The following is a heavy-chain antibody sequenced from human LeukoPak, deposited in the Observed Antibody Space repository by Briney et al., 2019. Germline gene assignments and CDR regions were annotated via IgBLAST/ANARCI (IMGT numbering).Heavy chain of an antibody. D-gene: IGHD3-10*01. Sequence: GRSLRLSCAASGFTFSSYGMHWVRQAPGKGLEWVAVIWYDGSNKYYADSVKGRFTISRDNSKNTLYLQMNSLRAEDTAVYYCAKPPDYYGSDYWGQGTLVTVSS. CDR3: AKPPDYYGSDY. V-gene: IGHV3-33*06. CDR2: IWYDGSNK. CDR1: GFTFSSYG. J-gene: IGHJ4*02.